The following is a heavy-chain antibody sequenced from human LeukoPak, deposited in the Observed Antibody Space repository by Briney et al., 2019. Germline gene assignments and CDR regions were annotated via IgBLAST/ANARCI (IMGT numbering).Heavy chain of an antibody. D-gene: IGHD3-16*02. CDR2: LSGSAGGT. CDR1: GITLSNYG. Sequence: GGSLRLSCGVSGITLSNYGMSWVRQAPGKGLEWVAGLSGSAGGTNYADSVKGRYTISRDNSKNTLFLQMDRLRAEDTAVYFCAKRGVVVRVFLVGFHKEAYYFDSWGQGAQVTVSS. J-gene: IGHJ4*02. V-gene: IGHV3-23*01. CDR3: AKRGVVVRVFLVGFHKEAYYFDS.